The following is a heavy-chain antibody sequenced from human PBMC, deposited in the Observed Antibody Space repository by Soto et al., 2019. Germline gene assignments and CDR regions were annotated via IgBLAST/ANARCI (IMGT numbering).Heavy chain of an antibody. CDR2: IYYSGST. CDR1: GGSISSGGYY. J-gene: IGHJ5*02. V-gene: IGHV4-31*03. D-gene: IGHD6-6*01. CDR3: AREGIAARGNWFDP. Sequence: SETLSLTYTVSGGSISSGGYYWSWIRQHPGKGLEWIGYIYYSGSTYYNPSLKSRVTISVDTSKNQFSLKLSSVTAADTAVYYCAREGIAARGNWFDPWGQGTLVTVSS.